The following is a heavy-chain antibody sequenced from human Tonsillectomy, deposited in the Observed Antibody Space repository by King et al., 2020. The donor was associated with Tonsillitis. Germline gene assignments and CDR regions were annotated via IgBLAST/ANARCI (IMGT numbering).Heavy chain of an antibody. CDR3: ARGFYYRNYYDSSGYDY. V-gene: IGHV4-30-4*01. CDR2: SFYSGST. D-gene: IGHD3-22*01. J-gene: IGHJ4*02. CDR1: GGPITSGDFY. Sequence: QLQESGPGLVKPSQTLSLTCTVSGGPITSGDFYWSWIRQPPGKGLEWIGYSFYSGSTSYNPSLKRRVNISIDTSKNQFSLKWSCGTAADTAVYYCARGFYYRNYYDSSGYDYWGQGTLVTVSS.